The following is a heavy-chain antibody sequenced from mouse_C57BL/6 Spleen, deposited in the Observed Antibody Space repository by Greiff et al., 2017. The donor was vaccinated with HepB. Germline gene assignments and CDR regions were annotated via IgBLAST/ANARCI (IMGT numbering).Heavy chain of an antibody. CDR1: RYTFTSYW. J-gene: IGHJ4*01. Sequence: QVQLQQPGAELVKPGASVQMSCKASRYTFTSYWITWVKQRPGQGLEWIGDIYPGSGSTNYNEKFKSKATLTVDTSSSTAYMQLSSLTSEDSAVYYCARNYYKAMDYWGQGTSVTVSS. CDR2: IYPGSGST. V-gene: IGHV1-55*01. CDR3: ARNYYKAMDY. D-gene: IGHD2-12*01.